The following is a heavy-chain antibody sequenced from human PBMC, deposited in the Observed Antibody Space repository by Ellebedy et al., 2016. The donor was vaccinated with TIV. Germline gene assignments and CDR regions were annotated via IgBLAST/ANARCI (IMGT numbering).Heavy chain of an antibody. J-gene: IGHJ4*02. V-gene: IGHV1-69*06. D-gene: IGHD3-10*01. CDR1: GGTFSSYA. Sequence: SVKVSXXASGGTFSSYAISWVRQAPGQGLEWMGGIIPIFGTANYAQKFQGRVTITADKSTSTAYMELSSLRSDDTAVYYCARDRGGSADYWGQGTLVTVSS. CDR3: ARDRGGSADY. CDR2: IIPIFGTA.